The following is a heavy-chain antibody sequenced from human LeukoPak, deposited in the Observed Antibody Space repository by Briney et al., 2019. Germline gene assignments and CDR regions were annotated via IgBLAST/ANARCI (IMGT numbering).Heavy chain of an antibody. CDR1: TFTFSNSV. CDR3: AKEVRTSGRAGIFGY. J-gene: IGHJ4*02. V-gene: IGHV3-30*04. CDR2: ISIDGNGK. D-gene: IGHD2-2*01. Sequence: GGSLRLSCVPSTFTFSNSVMHWVRQAPGKGLEWVSGISIDGNGKYYADSVRGRITISRDNSKNALYLEMNSLSAEDTAVYYCAKEVRTSGRAGIFGYWGQGTLVTVSS.